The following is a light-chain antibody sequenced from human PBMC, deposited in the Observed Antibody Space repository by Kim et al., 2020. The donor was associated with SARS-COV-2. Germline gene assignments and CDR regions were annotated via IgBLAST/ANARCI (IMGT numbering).Light chain of an antibody. Sequence: TSIGYRVNMSCRASKCTSRQFNWYHKRPWESPKLLIYGASNLQRWVPSRFSGSGSGTDFTLTISSLQPEDFATYYCQQSYSSPPTFGQGTKVDI. CDR3: QQSYSSPPT. CDR2: GAS. V-gene: IGKV1-39*01. CDR1: KCTSRQ. J-gene: IGKJ1*01.